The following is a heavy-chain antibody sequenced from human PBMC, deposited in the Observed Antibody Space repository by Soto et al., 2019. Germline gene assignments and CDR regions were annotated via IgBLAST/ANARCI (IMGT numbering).Heavy chain of an antibody. Sequence: ASVQVSCKASGGTFSSYAISWVRQAPGQGLEWMGGIIPIFGTTNYAQKFQGRVTITADESTRTEYLELSSLMSDDTAVYYCARHIGTDMVTSSWFDSWGQGTLVTVSS. CDR2: IIPIFGTT. CDR1: GGTFSSYA. V-gene: IGHV1-69*13. CDR3: ARHIGTDMVTSSWFDS. J-gene: IGHJ5*01. D-gene: IGHD5-18*01.